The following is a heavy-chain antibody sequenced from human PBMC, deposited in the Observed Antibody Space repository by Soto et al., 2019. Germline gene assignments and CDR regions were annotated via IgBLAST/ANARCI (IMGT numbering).Heavy chain of an antibody. D-gene: IGHD3-22*01. CDR2: IIPIFGTA. Sequence: QVQLVQSGAEVKKPGSSVKVSCKASGGTFSSYAISWVRQAPGQGLEWMGGIIPIFGTANYAQKFQGRVTITADKSTSKAYMELSSLRSEDTAVYYCARGRLGYYDSSGYYYGNDAFDIWGQGTMVTVSS. J-gene: IGHJ3*02. V-gene: IGHV1-69*06. CDR1: GGTFSSYA. CDR3: ARGRLGYYDSSGYYYGNDAFDI.